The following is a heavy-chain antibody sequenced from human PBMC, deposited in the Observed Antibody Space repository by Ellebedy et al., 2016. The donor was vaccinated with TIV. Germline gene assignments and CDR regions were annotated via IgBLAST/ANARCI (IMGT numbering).Heavy chain of an antibody. D-gene: IGHD6-6*01. CDR1: GGSISSSSYY. J-gene: IGHJ4*02. Sequence: MPSETLSLTCTVSGGSISSSSYYWGWIRQPPGKGLEWIGSIYYSGSTYYNPSIKSRVTIYVDTSKNQFSLKLSSVPAADTAVYYCARASIAGRPFDYWGQGTLVTVSS. V-gene: IGHV4-39*01. CDR3: ARASIAGRPFDY. CDR2: IYYSGST.